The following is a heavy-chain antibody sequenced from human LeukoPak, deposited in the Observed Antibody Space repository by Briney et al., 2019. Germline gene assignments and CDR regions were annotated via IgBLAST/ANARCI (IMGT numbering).Heavy chain of an antibody. V-gene: IGHV4-59*08. D-gene: IGHD3-16*01. CDR1: GGSISSYY. Sequence: SETLSLTCTVSGGSISSYYWSWIRQPPGKGLEWIGYIYHSGSTNYNPSLKSRVTISVDTSKNQFSLKLSSVTAADTAVYYCARHLRGPYYYGMDVWGQGTTVTVSS. CDR2: IYHSGST. J-gene: IGHJ6*02. CDR3: ARHLRGPYYYGMDV.